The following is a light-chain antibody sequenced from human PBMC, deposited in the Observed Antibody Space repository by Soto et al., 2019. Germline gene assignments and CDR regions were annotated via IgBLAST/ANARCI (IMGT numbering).Light chain of an antibody. J-gene: IGLJ1*01. CDR1: TSDVGGYDY. CDR2: DVS. CDR3: SSYLGSSTLSGV. V-gene: IGLV2-14*01. Sequence: QSALTQPASGSGAPGQSSTVSCTGTTSDVGGYDYVAWYQQHPGKAPKLMIYDVSSRPSGVSNRFSGSKSGNTASLTISGLQAEDEADYSCSSYLGSSTLSGVFGTGTKVTVL.